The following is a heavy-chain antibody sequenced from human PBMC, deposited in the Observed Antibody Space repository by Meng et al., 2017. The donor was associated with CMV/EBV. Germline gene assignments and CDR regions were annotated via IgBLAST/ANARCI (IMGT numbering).Heavy chain of an antibody. CDR1: GYTFTSYY. D-gene: IGHD1-26*01. J-gene: IGHJ5*02. CDR2: INPSGGST. CDR3: ARASSGSYYLNWFDP. Sequence: ASVKVSCKASGYTFTSYYMHWVRQAPGQGLEWMGIINPSGGSTSYAQKFQGRVTMTRDTSTSTVYMELNSLRVEDTAVYYCARASSGSYYLNWFDPWGQGTLVTVSS. V-gene: IGHV1-46*01.